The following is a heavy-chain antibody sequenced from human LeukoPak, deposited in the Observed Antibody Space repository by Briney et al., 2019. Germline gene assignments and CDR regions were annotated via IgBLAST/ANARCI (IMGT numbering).Heavy chain of an antibody. D-gene: IGHD5-18*01. Sequence: PGGSLRLSCSASGFTFNSYAMHWVRQAPGKGLEYVSAISSNGVGTYYADSVKGRFTISRDNSKNTLYLQMSSLRAEDTAVYYCARGRHTAMDYWGQGTLVTVSS. CDR1: GFTFNSYA. CDR3: ARGRHTAMDY. V-gene: IGHV3-64D*06. J-gene: IGHJ4*02. CDR2: ISSNGVGT.